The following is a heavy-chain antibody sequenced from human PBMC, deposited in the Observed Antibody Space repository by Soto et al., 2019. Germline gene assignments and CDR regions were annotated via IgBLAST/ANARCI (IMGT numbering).Heavy chain of an antibody. V-gene: IGHV1-18*01. CDR2: ISTYNGNT. CDR3: ARGYYDSSGPFDY. D-gene: IGHD3-22*01. Sequence: ASVKLSCKDSGYTLTSNGISWVRQAPGQGLEWMGWISTYNGNTKYAQKFQERVTMTADTSTNTAHMELRSLRSDDTAMYYCARGYYDSSGPFDYWGQGTLVTVSS. J-gene: IGHJ4*02. CDR1: GYTLTSNG.